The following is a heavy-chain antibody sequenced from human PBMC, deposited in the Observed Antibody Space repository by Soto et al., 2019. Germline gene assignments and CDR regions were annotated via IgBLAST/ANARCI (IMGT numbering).Heavy chain of an antibody. CDR2: MNVGTGGT. CDR1: GYRFTTYY. D-gene: IGHD5-18*01. V-gene: IGHV1-2*06. CDR3: ARDGNFALRGYSFGFDF. Sequence: ASVKVSCKASGYRFTTYYIHWVRQAPGQGLEWMGRMNVGTGGTTYAHKFQGRVTMTRDTSIRTAYLEVSSVKSDDTAMYYCARDGNFALRGYSFGFDFWGQGTLVTVSS. J-gene: IGHJ4*02.